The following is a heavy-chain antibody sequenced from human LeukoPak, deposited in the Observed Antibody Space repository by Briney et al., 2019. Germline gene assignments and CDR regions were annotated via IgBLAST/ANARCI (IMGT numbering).Heavy chain of an antibody. D-gene: IGHD3-9*01. J-gene: IGHJ4*02. CDR1: AFTFSSYA. CDR2: ISGSGGST. Sequence: GGSLRLSCAASAFTFSSYAMSWVRQAPGKGLEWVSAISGSGGSTYYADSVKGRFTISRDNSKNTLYLQMNSLRAEDTAVYYCAKDLGYYDILTGYYPFDYWGQGTLVTVSS. CDR3: AKDLGYYDILTGYYPFDY. V-gene: IGHV3-23*01.